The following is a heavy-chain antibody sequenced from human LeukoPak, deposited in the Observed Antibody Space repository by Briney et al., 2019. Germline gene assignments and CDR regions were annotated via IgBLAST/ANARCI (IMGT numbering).Heavy chain of an antibody. CDR3: ARGPGDSTS. CDR2: IYTSGST. V-gene: IGHV4-61*02. J-gene: IGHJ4*02. Sequence: PSETLSLTCTVSGGSISSGSYYWSWIRQPAGKGLEWIGRIYTSGSTNYNPSLKSRVTISVDTSKNQFSLKLSSVTAADTAVYYCARGPGDSTSWGQGTLVTVSS. CDR1: GGSISSGSYY. D-gene: IGHD6-13*01.